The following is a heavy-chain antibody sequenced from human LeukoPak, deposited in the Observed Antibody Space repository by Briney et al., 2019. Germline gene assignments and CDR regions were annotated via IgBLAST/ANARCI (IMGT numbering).Heavy chain of an antibody. CDR2: IYDRGPA. V-gene: IGHV4-30-2*06. CDR3: ARSRQASGLLSS. D-gene: IGHD3-10*01. CDR1: GGAIASGGYS. Sequence: SQTLSLTCTVSGGAIASGGYSWNWIRQSPGKGLEWIGCIYDRGPAYYNPSLKSRFTISVDRPKNQFFLNVTSLTAADTAVYYCARSRQASGLLSSWGQGTPVVVSS. J-gene: IGHJ5*02.